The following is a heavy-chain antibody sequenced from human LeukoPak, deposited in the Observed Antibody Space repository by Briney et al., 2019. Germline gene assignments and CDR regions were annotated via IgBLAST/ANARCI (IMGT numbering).Heavy chain of an antibody. Sequence: PGGSLRLSCAASGFTFSSYWMSWVRQAPGKGLEWVASIKQDGSEKYYVDSVKGRFTISRDNAKNSLYLQMNSLRAEDTALYYCARAPGEGWFHPWGQGTLVTVSS. CDR2: IKQDGSEK. CDR1: GFTFSSYW. J-gene: IGHJ5*02. D-gene: IGHD4-17*01. V-gene: IGHV3-7*01. CDR3: ARAPGEGWFHP.